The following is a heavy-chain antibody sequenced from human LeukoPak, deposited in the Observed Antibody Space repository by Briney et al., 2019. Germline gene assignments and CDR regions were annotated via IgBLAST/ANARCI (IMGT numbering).Heavy chain of an antibody. D-gene: IGHD1-26*01. V-gene: IGHV4-38-2*02. CDR1: GYSISSGYY. CDR2: IYHSGST. Sequence: PSETLSLTCTVSGYSISSGYYWGWIRQPPGKGLEWIGSIYHSGSTYYNPSLKSRVTISVDTSKNQFSLKLSSVTAADTAVYYCAIHRVGATTTNAFDIWGQGTMVTVSS. J-gene: IGHJ3*02. CDR3: AIHRVGATTTNAFDI.